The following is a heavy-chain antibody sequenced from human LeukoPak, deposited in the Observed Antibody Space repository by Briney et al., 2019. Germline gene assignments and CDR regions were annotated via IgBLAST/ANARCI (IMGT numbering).Heavy chain of an antibody. D-gene: IGHD6-19*01. CDR3: ARDRHSSGWNADAFDI. CDR2: ISSSSSYI. J-gene: IGHJ3*02. Sequence: GGSLRLSCAASGFTFSSYSMNWVRQAPGKGLEGVSSISSSSSYIYYADSVKGRFTISRDNAKNSLYLQMNSLRAEDTAVYYCARDRHSSGWNADAFDIWGQGTMVTVSS. CDR1: GFTFSSYS. V-gene: IGHV3-21*01.